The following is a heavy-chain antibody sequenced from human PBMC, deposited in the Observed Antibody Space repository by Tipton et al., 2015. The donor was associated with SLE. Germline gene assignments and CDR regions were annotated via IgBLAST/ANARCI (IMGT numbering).Heavy chain of an antibody. J-gene: IGHJ6*02. CDR3: ARLDYFYYYGMDV. CDR1: GGSFSGYY. CDR2: IYYSGST. Sequence: TLSLTCAVYGGSFSGYYWSWIRQPPGKGLEWIGYIYYSGSTNYNPSLKSRVTISVDTSKNQFSLKLSSVTAADTAVYYCARLDYFYYYGMDVWGQGTTVTVSS. V-gene: IGHV4-59*01.